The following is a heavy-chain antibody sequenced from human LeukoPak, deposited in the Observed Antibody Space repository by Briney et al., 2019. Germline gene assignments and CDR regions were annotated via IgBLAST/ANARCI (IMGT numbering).Heavy chain of an antibody. CDR1: GYTFTGYY. CDR2: INPNSGGT. J-gene: IGHJ4*02. Sequence: GASVKVSCKASGYTFTGYYMHWVRQAPGQGLEWMGRINPNSGGTNYAQKFQGRVTMTRDTSISTAYMELSRLRSDDTAVYYCARVPSAIGGSSGYQGGFDYWGQGTLVTVSS. V-gene: IGHV1-2*06. CDR3: ARVPSAIGGSSGYQGGFDY. D-gene: IGHD3-22*01.